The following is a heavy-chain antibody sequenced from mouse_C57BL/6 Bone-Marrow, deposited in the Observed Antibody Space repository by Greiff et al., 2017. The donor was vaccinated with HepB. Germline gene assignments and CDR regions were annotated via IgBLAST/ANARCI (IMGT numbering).Heavy chain of an antibody. CDR2: INPYNGDT. J-gene: IGHJ2*01. D-gene: IGHD3-3*01. Sequence: EVQLVESGPELVKPGDSVKISCKASGYSFTGYFMNWVMQSHGKSLEWIGRINPYNGDTFYNQKFKGMATLTVDKSSSTAPMELRSLTSEDSAVYYCARLQLYYFDYWGQGTTLTVSS. CDR3: ARLQLYYFDY. CDR1: GYSFTGYF. V-gene: IGHV1-20*01.